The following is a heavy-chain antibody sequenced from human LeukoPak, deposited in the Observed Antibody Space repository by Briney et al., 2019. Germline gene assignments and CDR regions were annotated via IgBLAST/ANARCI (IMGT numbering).Heavy chain of an antibody. Sequence: GGSLRLSCAASGVTFSSYWISWVRQAPGKGLERVANIKQEGSAKYDVGPVKGRFTISRNNAKNSLYLQMNSPRAEYTAVYYCRVLRYFDWIYFDYWGQGTLVGVSS. CDR1: GVTFSSYW. CDR2: IKQEGSAK. V-gene: IGHV3-7*01. D-gene: IGHD3-9*01. CDR3: RVLRYFDWIYFDY. J-gene: IGHJ4*02.